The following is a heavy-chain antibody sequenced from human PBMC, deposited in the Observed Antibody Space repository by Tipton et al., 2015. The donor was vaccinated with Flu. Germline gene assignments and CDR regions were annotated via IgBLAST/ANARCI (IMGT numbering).Heavy chain of an antibody. CDR3: AKGSSPYGDYYVG. D-gene: IGHD4-17*01. V-gene: IGHV3-23*01. Sequence: SLRLSCAASGFTFSSYGMSWVRQAPGKGLEWVSAISGSGGGTYNADSVKGRFTISRDNSKNTLYLQMNSLRAEDTAVYYCAKGSSPYGDYYVGWGQGTLVTVSS. J-gene: IGHJ4*02. CDR1: GFTFSSYG. CDR2: ISGSGGGT.